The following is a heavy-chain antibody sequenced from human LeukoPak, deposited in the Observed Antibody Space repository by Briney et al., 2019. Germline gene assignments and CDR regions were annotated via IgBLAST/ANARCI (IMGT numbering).Heavy chain of an antibody. CDR1: GGAISSGGYY. CDR2: IYHSGST. J-gene: IGHJ3*02. V-gene: IGHV4-30-2*01. Sequence: SQTLSLTCTVSGGAISSGGYYWSWIRQPPGKGLEWIGYIYHSGSTYYNPSLKSRVTISVDRSKNQFSLKLSSVTAADTAVYYCARDTSFGAFDIWGQGTMVTVSS. CDR3: ARDTSFGAFDI. D-gene: IGHD3-10*01.